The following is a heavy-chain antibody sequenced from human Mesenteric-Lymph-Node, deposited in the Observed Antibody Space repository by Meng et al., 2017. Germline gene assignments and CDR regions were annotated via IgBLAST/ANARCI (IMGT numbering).Heavy chain of an antibody. Sequence: GGSLRLSCAASGLKFDDYAMHWVRQAPGKGLEWVSLITWDGGNTYYASSVKGRFTISRDNSKNSLYLQMNSLRTEDTALYYCAKDILFRELLRGGFDYWGQGTLVTVSS. CDR1: GLKFDDYA. CDR3: AKDILFRELLRGGFDY. CDR2: ITWDGGNT. V-gene: IGHV3-43*01. D-gene: IGHD1-26*01. J-gene: IGHJ4*02.